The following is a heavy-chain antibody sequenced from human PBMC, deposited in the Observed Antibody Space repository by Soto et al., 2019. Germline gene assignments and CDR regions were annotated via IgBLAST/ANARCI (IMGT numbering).Heavy chain of an antibody. V-gene: IGHV3-23*01. Sequence: GGSLRLSCAASGFTFSSYAMSWVRQAPGKGLEWVSAISGSGGSTYYADSVKGRFTISRDNSKNTLYLQMNSLRTEDTALYYCAKDSNYDFWSGYYRTSNGMDVWGQGTTVTVSS. J-gene: IGHJ6*02. CDR3: AKDSNYDFWSGYYRTSNGMDV. CDR1: GFTFSSYA. CDR2: ISGSGGST. D-gene: IGHD3-3*01.